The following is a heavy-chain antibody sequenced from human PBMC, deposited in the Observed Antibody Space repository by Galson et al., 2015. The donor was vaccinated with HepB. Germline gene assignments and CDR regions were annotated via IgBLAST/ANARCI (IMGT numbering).Heavy chain of an antibody. CDR2: IYYSGST. J-gene: IGHJ4*02. CDR3: ARGPYNTGYYYSAYFDY. D-gene: IGHD3-22*01. V-gene: IGHV4-59*01. CDR1: GGSIKSYY. Sequence: ETLSLTCTVSGGSIKSYYWTWIRQPPGKGLELIGYIYYSGSTNYNPSLKSRVTMSVDTSKNQFSLKLSSVTTADTAVYYCARGPYNTGYYYSAYFDYWGQGTLVTVSS.